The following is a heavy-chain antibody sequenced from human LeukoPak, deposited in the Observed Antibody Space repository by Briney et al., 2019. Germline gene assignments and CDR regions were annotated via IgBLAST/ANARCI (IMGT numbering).Heavy chain of an antibody. V-gene: IGHV4-30-4*01. CDR3: ARLTYYYDSSGPEGGYYFDY. CDR1: GGSISSGDYY. D-gene: IGHD3-22*01. J-gene: IGHJ4*02. Sequence: SETLSLTCTVSGGSISSGDYYWSWIRQPPGKGLEWIGYIYDSGSTTYNPSLKSRVTISVDTSKNQFSLKLSSVTAADTAVYYCARLTYYYDSSGPEGGYYFDYWGQGTMVTVSS. CDR2: IYDSGST.